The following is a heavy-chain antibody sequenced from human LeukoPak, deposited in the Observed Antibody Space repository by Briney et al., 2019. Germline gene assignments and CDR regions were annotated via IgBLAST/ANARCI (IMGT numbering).Heavy chain of an antibody. CDR3: ARGYYPPRWYFDL. V-gene: IGHV4-34*01. J-gene: IGHJ2*01. CDR2: IIEKGNA. D-gene: IGHD3-10*01. Sequence: PSETLSLTFALYGGSFISYSWSWTSIRQTPEKGLEWIGEIIEKGNANYNPSLQSRVTIALDTSKNQFSLKLTSMTAADTAMYYCARGYYPPRWYFDLWGRGTLVTVSS. CDR1: GGSFISYS.